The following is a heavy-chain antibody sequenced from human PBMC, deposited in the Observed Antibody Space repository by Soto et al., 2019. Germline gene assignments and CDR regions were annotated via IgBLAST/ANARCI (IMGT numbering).Heavy chain of an antibody. CDR3: ASVETQRYSYGLDV. V-gene: IGHV1-69*12. J-gene: IGHJ6*02. CDR2: IIPIFRTA. Sequence: QVQLVQSGAEVKKPGSSVKVSCKASGGTFSSYAISWVRQAPGQGLEWMGGIIPIFRTADYAQKFQGRVTHTANESTSTAYVELSSLRSEDTAVYYCASVETQRYSYGLDVWGQGTTVTVSS. D-gene: IGHD2-15*01. CDR1: GGTFSSYA.